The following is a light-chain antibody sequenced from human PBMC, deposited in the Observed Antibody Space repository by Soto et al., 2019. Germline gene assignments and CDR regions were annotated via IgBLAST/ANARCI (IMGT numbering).Light chain of an antibody. J-gene: IGLJ3*02. CDR2: STS. V-gene: IGLV7-43*01. Sequence: QAVVTQEPSLTVSPGGTVTLTCASSTGAVTSGYYANWFQQKPGQAPRALISSTSNKHSWTPARFSGSLLGGKAALTLSGVRPEDEAEYYCLLFYRDAWVFGGGTKLTVL. CDR1: TGAVTSGYY. CDR3: LLFYRDAWV.